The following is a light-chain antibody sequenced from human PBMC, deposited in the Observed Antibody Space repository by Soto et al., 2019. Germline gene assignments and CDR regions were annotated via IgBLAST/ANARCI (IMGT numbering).Light chain of an antibody. J-gene: IGLJ2*01. V-gene: IGLV2-14*01. CDR1: SDDIGANNY. CDR2: EAA. CDR3: TSYTSASTLV. Sequence: QSALTQPASVSGSPGQSITISCTGTSDDIGANNYVSWYQHHPGEAPKILIYEAANRPSGISHRFSGSKSGNTASLTISGLQAEEEADYFCTSYTSASTLVFGGGTKLTVL.